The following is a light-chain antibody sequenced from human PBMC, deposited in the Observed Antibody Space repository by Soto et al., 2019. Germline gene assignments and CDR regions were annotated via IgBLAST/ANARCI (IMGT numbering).Light chain of an antibody. J-gene: IGKJ2*01. CDR2: DAS. Sequence: EIVLTQSPATLSLSPGERATLSCRASQSVSRYLAWYQQKPGQAPRLLIYDASSRATGIPARFSGSGSGTDFTLTIASLEPEDFAVYYCQQPYTFGQGTKVEIK. V-gene: IGKV3-11*01. CDR1: QSVSRY. CDR3: QQPYT.